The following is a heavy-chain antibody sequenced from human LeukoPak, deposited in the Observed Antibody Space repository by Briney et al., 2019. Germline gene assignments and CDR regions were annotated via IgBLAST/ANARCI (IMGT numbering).Heavy chain of an antibody. CDR3: ARRVGRWSGERAYYYNYMDV. J-gene: IGHJ6*03. CDR2: IYYSGST. D-gene: IGHD3-10*01. Sequence: SETLSPTCTVSGGSISSYYWSWIRQPPGKGLEWIGYIYYSGSTNYNPSLKSRVTISVDTSKNQFSLKLSSVTAADTAVYYCARRVGRWSGERAYYYNYMDVWGKGTTVTISS. CDR1: GGSISSYY. V-gene: IGHV4-59*12.